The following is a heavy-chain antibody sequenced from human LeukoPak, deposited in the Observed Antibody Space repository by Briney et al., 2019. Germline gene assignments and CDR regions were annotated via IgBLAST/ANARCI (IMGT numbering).Heavy chain of an antibody. CDR1: GFTFSSYE. CDR2: ISSSGSTI. Sequence: GGSLRLSCAASGFTFSSYEMNWVRQAPEKGLEWVSYISSSGSTIYYTDSVKGRFTISRDNAKNSLYLQMNSLRAEDTAVYYCARETCSGGSCYYKNNWFDPWGQGTLVTVSS. D-gene: IGHD2-15*01. J-gene: IGHJ5*02. V-gene: IGHV3-48*03. CDR3: ARETCSGGSCYYKNNWFDP.